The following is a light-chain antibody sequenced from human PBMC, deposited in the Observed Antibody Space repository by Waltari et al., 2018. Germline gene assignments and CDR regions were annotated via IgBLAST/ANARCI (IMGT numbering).Light chain of an antibody. CDR1: NIGRKR. J-gene: IGLJ2*01. V-gene: IGLV3-21*04. Sequence: SYVLTQPPSVSVAPGKTAKLTCGGTNIGRKRVHGYQQRPGQAPVLVIHDDSDRPSRIPERFSGSNSGNTATLTISRVEAGDEADYYCQVWDRSSDQVVFGGGTKMAVL. CDR2: DDS. CDR3: QVWDRSSDQVV.